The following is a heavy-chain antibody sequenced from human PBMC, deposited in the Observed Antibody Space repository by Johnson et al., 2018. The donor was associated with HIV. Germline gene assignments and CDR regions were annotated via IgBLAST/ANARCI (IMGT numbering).Heavy chain of an antibody. J-gene: IGHJ3*02. Sequence: VQLVESGGGVVRPGGSLRLSCAASGFTFGDYGMSWVRQAPGKGLEWVSGINWNGGSTAYAGSVKGRFTISRDNDKNSLYLQMDSLRAEDTAVYYCEREVRGLGAFDIWGQATMVTVSS. D-gene: IGHD3-10*01. CDR2: INWNGGST. CDR3: EREVRGLGAFDI. CDR1: GFTFGDYG. V-gene: IGHV3-20*04.